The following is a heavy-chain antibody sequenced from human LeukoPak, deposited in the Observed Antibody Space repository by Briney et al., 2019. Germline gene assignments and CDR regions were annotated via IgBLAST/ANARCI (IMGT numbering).Heavy chain of an antibody. CDR1: GFTFSSYA. Sequence: HPGGSLRLSCAASGFTFSSYATSWVRQAPGKGLEWVSGISGSGGNTYYADSLKRRFTISRDNSKNTLYLQMNSLRAEDTAVYYCAKDAGYCTGGSCYHNRFDPWGQGTLVTVSS. CDR3: AKDAGYCTGGSCYHNRFDP. D-gene: IGHD2-15*01. CDR2: ISGSGGNT. J-gene: IGHJ5*02. V-gene: IGHV3-23*01.